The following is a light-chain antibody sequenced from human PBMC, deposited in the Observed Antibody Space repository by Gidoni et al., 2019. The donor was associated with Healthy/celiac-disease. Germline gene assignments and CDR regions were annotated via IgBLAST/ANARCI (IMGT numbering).Light chain of an antibody. V-gene: IGKV1-39*01. CDR1: QSITSY. J-gene: IGKJ2*04. Sequence: DIQLTQSPSPLSASVGDRVTITCRASQSITSYLNWYQQKPGKAPKLLIYAASSLQSGVPSRFSGSGSGTDFTLTISSLQPEDFATYYCQQRYSTPRSFGPGTKLEIK. CDR2: AAS. CDR3: QQRYSTPRS.